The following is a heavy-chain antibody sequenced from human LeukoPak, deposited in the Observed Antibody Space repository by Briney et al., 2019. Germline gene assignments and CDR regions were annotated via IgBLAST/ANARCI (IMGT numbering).Heavy chain of an antibody. CDR3: ARARLDTAMVDRYYYYMDV. D-gene: IGHD5-18*01. J-gene: IGHJ6*03. Sequence: GGSLRLSCAASGFTFSSYSMNWVRQAPGKWLEWVSSISSSSSYINYADSVKGRFTISRDNAKNSLYLQMNSLRAEDTAVYYCARARLDTAMVDRYYYYMDVWGKGTTVTISS. CDR1: GFTFSSYS. CDR2: ISSSSSYI. V-gene: IGHV3-21*01.